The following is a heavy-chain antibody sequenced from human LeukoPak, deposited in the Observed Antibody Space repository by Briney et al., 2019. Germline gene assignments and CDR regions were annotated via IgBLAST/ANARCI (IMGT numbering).Heavy chain of an antibody. CDR2: IKSDGSST. CDR3: VRERFHGSGAPKFDF. CDR1: GFTFSSYW. D-gene: IGHD3-10*01. V-gene: IGHV3-74*01. J-gene: IGHJ4*02. Sequence: GGSLRLSCAASGFTFSSYWMHWVRQAPGKGLVWDSRIKSDGSSTSYADSVKGRFTISRDNAFNSLYLQMNSLRVEDTAVYYCVRERFHGSGAPKFDFWGEGTLLTVSS.